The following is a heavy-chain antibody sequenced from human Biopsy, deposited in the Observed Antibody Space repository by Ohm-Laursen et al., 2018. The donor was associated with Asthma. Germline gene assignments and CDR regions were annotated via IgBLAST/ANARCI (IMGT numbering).Heavy chain of an antibody. D-gene: IGHD2-2*01. Sequence: SVKASCKSLGGTFNTFVIGWVRQAPGQGLEWMGGINSVFGTTTYPQKFQDRVTITADDSTSTVYMELSSLRSEDTAVYYCARKAGSCISRTCYSLDFWGQGTLVTVSS. J-gene: IGHJ4*02. CDR1: GGTFNTFV. CDR2: INSVFGTT. CDR3: ARKAGSCISRTCYSLDF. V-gene: IGHV1-69*13.